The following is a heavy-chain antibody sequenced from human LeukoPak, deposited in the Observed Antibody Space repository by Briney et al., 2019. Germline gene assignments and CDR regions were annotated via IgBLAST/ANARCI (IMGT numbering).Heavy chain of an antibody. Sequence: PGGSLRLSCAASGVTFSSYAMSWVRQAPGKGLEWVSAISGSGGSTYYADSVKGRFTISRDNSKNTLYLQMNSLRAEDTAVYYCAKGPGEGATDLGAFDIWGQGTMVTVSS. CDR1: GVTFSSYA. J-gene: IGHJ3*02. D-gene: IGHD1-26*01. CDR2: ISGSGGST. CDR3: AKGPGEGATDLGAFDI. V-gene: IGHV3-23*01.